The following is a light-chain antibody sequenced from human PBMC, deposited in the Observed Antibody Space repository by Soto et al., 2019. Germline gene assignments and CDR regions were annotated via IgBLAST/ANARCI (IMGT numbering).Light chain of an antibody. CDR1: QSISRY. CDR2: VAS. V-gene: IGKV1-39*01. J-gene: IGKJ5*01. CDR3: QQSYGTPIT. Sequence: IQAPSFLSASVGGRVTITCRASQSISRYLNWYQQKPGKAPNLLIYVASSLQSEVPSRFSGSGSGTDFTLTITRLQPEDFTTYYCQQSYGTPITFGRGTRLEIK.